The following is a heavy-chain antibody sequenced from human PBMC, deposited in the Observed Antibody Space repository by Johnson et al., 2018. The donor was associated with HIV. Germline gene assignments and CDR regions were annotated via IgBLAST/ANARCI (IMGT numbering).Heavy chain of an antibody. V-gene: IGHV3-13*01. J-gene: IGHJ3*02. CDR2: IGTAGDT. D-gene: IGHD1-26*01. Sequence: MQLVESGGGLVQPGGSLRLSCAASGFTFDDYAMHWVRQAPGKGLEWVSAIGTAGDTYYPGSVKGRFTISRENAKNSLYLQMNSLRAGDTAVYYCARGGRKWELLGDDAFDIWGQGTMVTVSS. CDR3: ARGGRKWELLGDDAFDI. CDR1: GFTFDDYA.